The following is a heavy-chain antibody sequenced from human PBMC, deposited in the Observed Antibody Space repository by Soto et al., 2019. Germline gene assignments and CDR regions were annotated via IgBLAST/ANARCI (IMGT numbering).Heavy chain of an antibody. D-gene: IGHD3-22*01. V-gene: IGHV4-59*01. Sequence: SETLSLTCTVSDGSISNFYWSWMRQPPGKGLEWIGYISSSGNTNYNPSLKSRVSISVDTSKNQFSLNLTSVTAADTAVYYCARAPMVLTRSYFDSWGQGTPVTVSS. CDR2: ISSSGNT. CDR3: ARAPMVLTRSYFDS. CDR1: DGSISNFY. J-gene: IGHJ4*02.